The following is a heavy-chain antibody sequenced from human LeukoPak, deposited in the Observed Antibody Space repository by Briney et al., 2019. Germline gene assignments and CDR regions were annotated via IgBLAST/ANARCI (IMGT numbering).Heavy chain of an antibody. Sequence: GGSLRLSCAASGFTFSSYWMHWVRQAPGKGLVWVSRINSDGSSTSYADSVKGRFTISRDNAKNTLYLQMNSLRAEDTAVYYCARDTVPHYYGSGSYYNGWFDPWGQGTLVTVSS. CDR2: INSDGSST. V-gene: IGHV3-74*01. J-gene: IGHJ5*02. CDR3: ARDTVPHYYGSGSYYNGWFDP. D-gene: IGHD3-10*01. CDR1: GFTFSSYW.